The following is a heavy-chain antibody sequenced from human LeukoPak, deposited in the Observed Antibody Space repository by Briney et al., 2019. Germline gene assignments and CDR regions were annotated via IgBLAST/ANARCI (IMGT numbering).Heavy chain of an antibody. CDR1: GYTFTSYG. CDR2: ISAYNGNT. D-gene: IGHD3-3*01. Sequence: ASVKVSCTAXGYTFTSYGITWVRQAPGQGLEWMGWISAYNGNTDYAQTLQGRVTMTTDTSTSTAYMDLRSLRSDDTAMYYCARDLNNDFWRGSAYWGQGTLVTVSS. J-gene: IGHJ4*02. CDR3: ARDLNNDFWRGSAY. V-gene: IGHV1-18*01.